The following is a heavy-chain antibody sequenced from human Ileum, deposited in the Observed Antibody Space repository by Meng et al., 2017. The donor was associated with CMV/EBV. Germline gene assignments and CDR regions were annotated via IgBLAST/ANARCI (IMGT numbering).Heavy chain of an antibody. CDR3: AKDISSAWYPTVYYFDY. D-gene: IGHD6-19*01. V-gene: IGHV3-43*01. Sequence: GESLKISCAASGFNFDDYSMHWVRQAPGKGLEWVSLISRDGGFTSYADSVKGRFTVSRDNSKNSLYLQVNSLRTEDTALYYCAKDISSAWYPTVYYFDYWGQGTLVTVSS. J-gene: IGHJ4*02. CDR2: ISRDGGFT. CDR1: GFNFDDYS.